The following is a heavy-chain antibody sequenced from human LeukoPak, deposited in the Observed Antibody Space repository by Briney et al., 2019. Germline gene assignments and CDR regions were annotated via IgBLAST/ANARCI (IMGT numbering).Heavy chain of an antibody. D-gene: IGHD3-22*01. Sequence: SPSETLSLTCTVSGGSISSYYWNWIRQPPGKGLEWIGYIYYSGSTNYNPSLKSRVTISVDTSKNQFSLKLSSVTAADTAVYYCARVFSTNYYDNRGWFDPWGQGTLVTVSS. CDR3: ARVFSTNYYDNRGWFDP. CDR2: IYYSGST. J-gene: IGHJ5*02. V-gene: IGHV4-59*01. CDR1: GGSISSYY.